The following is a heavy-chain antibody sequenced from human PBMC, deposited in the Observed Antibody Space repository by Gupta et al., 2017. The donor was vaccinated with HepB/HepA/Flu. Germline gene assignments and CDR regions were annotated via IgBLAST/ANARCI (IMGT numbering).Heavy chain of an antibody. CDR3: ARIGGYSSGWYRGDAVDI. Sequence: QVTLRASGPALVKPTQTLTLTCTFSGFSLTTSGVCVNWIRQPPGKALEWLARIDWDDDKDYSKSLKTRLTISKDTPKNQVVLTVTNMDPVDTATYFCARIGGYSSGWYRGDAVDIWGQGTMGTVSS. J-gene: IGHJ3*02. CDR1: GFSLTTSGVC. V-gene: IGHV2-70*15. CDR2: IDWDDDK. D-gene: IGHD6-19*01.